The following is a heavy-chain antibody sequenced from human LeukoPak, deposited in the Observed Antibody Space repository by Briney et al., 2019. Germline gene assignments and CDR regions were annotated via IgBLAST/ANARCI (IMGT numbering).Heavy chain of an antibody. CDR1: GLSFSSYW. CDR3: TVNIGSGTYGNFQF. J-gene: IGHJ1*01. D-gene: IGHD3-10*01. V-gene: IGHV3-74*01. CDR2: ISTDGSGT. Sequence: QPGGSMRLSCAASGLSFSSYWMHWVRQAPGKGLVWVSRISTDGSGTDYADSVKGRFTISRDNAKNTLYLQMNSLKAEDTAMYYCTVNIGSGTYGNFQFWGQGTLVTVSS.